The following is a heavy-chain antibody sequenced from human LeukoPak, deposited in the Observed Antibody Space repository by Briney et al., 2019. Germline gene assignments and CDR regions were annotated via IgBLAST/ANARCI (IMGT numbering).Heavy chain of an antibody. CDR1: GFTFNNYW. D-gene: IGHD2-2*01. CDR2: INPDGTVT. Sequence: PGGSLRLSCAASGFTFNNYWTHWVRQAPGKGLVWVSPINPDGTVTTYADSVKGRFTISRDNAKNTLYLQMNSLRAEDTAVYYCVRDSPSGFFDLWGRGTLVTVSS. V-gene: IGHV3-74*01. CDR3: VRDSPSGFFDL. J-gene: IGHJ2*01.